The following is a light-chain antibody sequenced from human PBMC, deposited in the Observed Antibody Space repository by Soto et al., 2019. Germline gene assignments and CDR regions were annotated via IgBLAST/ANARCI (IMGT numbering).Light chain of an antibody. CDR3: SSYTTTSTVV. CDR2: DVT. CDR1: RSDVGGDNF. J-gene: IGLJ2*01. V-gene: IGLV2-14*01. Sequence: QSALTQPASVAGSPGQSITISCTGTRSDVGGDNFVSWYQQLPGKAPKLMIYDVTNRPSGVSSRFSGSKSGNSASLTISGLQAEDEADYYCSSYTTTSTVVFGGGTKLTVL.